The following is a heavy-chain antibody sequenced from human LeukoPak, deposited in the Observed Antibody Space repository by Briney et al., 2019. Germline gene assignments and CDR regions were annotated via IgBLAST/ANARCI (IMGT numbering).Heavy chain of an antibody. D-gene: IGHD2-2*01. V-gene: IGHV3-72*01. CDR3: ARGYHSFDM. CDR1: GFTSSSYS. Sequence: GGSLRLSCAASGFTSSSYSMNWVRQAPGKELEWVARSRIKADSYITQYAASVKGRFIISRDDSKNSLYLQMDSLKTEDTAIYYCARGYHSFDMWGQGTVVTVSS. CDR2: SRIKADSYIT. J-gene: IGHJ3*02.